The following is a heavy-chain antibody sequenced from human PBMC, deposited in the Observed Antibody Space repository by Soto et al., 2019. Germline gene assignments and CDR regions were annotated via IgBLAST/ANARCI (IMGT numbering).Heavy chain of an antibody. J-gene: IGHJ4*02. D-gene: IGHD1-20*01. CDR3: ARDRRISGFYRGLDY. CDR1: GFIFSDYH. Sequence: GGSLRLSCAASGFIFSDYHMTWIRQAPGRGLELVAYIGNSGDTISYGDSVLGRFTVSRDNGKDSLLLQMSRLRADDTAVYYCARDRRISGFYRGLDYWGQGALVTVSS. V-gene: IGHV3-11*01. CDR2: IGNSGDTI.